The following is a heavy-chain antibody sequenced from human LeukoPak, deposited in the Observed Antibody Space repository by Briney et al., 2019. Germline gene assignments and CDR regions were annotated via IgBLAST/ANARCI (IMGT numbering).Heavy chain of an antibody. V-gene: IGHV3-53*01. J-gene: IGHJ4*02. CDR2: IYSGGDT. D-gene: IGHD2-15*01. CDR3: ARHRRYCSGATCYSGHDY. CDR1: GFTVSSNY. Sequence: GGSLRLSCAASGFTVSSNYMTWVRQAPRKGVQWVSMIYSGGDTYYVDSVKGRFTISRDNSKNTLYLQMNSLRAEDTAVYYCARHRRYCSGATCYSGHDYWGQGTLVIVSS.